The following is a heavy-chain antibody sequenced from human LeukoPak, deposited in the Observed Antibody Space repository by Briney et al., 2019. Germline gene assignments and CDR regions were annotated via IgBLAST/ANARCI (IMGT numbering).Heavy chain of an antibody. CDR2: IYYSGST. Sequence: PSETLSLTCTVSGGSISSYYWSWIRQPPGKGLEWIGYIYYSGSTNYNPSLKSRVTISVDTSKNQFSLKLSSATAADTAVYYCARGRVVPAAMGFDYWGQGTLVTVSS. CDR3: ARGRVVPAAMGFDY. D-gene: IGHD2-2*01. J-gene: IGHJ4*02. V-gene: IGHV4-59*01. CDR1: GGSISSYY.